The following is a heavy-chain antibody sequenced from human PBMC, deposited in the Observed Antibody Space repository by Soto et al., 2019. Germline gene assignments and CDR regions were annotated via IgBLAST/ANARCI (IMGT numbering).Heavy chain of an antibody. Sequence: QVQLVQSGAEVKKPGSSVKVSCKASGGTFSSYAISWVRQAPGQGLEWMGGIIPIFGTANYAQQFQGRVTITADESTNTAYMELSSLRSEDTAVYYCARVQVLDYGSLGAFDIWGQGTMVTVSS. CDR3: ARVQVLDYGSLGAFDI. D-gene: IGHD4-17*01. CDR2: IIPIFGTA. J-gene: IGHJ3*02. V-gene: IGHV1-69*01. CDR1: GGTFSSYA.